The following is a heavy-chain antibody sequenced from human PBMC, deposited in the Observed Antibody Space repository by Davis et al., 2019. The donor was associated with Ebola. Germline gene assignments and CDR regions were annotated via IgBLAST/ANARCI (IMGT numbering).Heavy chain of an antibody. Sequence: PGGSLRLSCAASGFTFDDYAMTWVRQAPGKGLEWVSGINWNGGSTGYADSVKGRFTISRDNAKNSLYLQMNSLRAEDTAVYYCARWVYSYGYYFDYWGQGTLVTVSS. CDR1: GFTFDDYA. V-gene: IGHV3-20*04. J-gene: IGHJ4*02. CDR2: INWNGGST. CDR3: ARWVYSYGYYFDY. D-gene: IGHD5-18*01.